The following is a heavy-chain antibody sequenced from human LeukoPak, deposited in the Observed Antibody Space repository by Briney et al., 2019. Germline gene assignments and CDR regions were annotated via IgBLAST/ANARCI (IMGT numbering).Heavy chain of an antibody. CDR3: AREFYMDV. V-gene: IGHV3-30*03. CDR1: GFTFSRYF. CDR2: ISYDGSNK. J-gene: IGHJ6*03. Sequence: PGGSLRLSCAASGFTFSRYFIHWVRPAPGKGLEWVAVISYDGSNKYYADSNKYYAEYVKGRFTISRDNSKNTLYLQMNSLRAEDTAVYYCAREFYMDVWGKGTTVTVSS.